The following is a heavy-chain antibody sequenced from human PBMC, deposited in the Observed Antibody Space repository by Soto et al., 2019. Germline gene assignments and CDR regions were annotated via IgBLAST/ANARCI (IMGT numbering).Heavy chain of an antibody. D-gene: IGHD4-17*01. Sequence: SSVKVSCTASAYTITSYGISWVRQATEQGLEWMGWISAYNCNTNYAQKLQGRVTMTTDTSTSTVYMELSSLRSEDTAVYYCARGGGTTVNSWYYGMDVWGQGTTVTVSS. CDR3: ARGGGTTVNSWYYGMDV. CDR2: ISAYNCNT. J-gene: IGHJ6*02. CDR1: AYTITSYG. V-gene: IGHV1-18*01.